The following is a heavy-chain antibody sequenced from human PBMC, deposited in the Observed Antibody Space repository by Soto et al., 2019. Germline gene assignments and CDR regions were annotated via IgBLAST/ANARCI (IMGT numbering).Heavy chain of an antibody. CDR2: IYWDDDK. CDR1: GFSLSTSGVG. J-gene: IGHJ5*02. CDR3: AHRQESPRRITIFNWFDP. D-gene: IGHD3-3*01. V-gene: IGHV2-5*02. Sequence: QITLKESGPTLVKPTQTLTLTCTFSGFSLSTSGVGVGWIRQPPGKALEWLALIYWDDDKRYSPSLKSRLTITKDTSKNQVVLTMTNMDPVDTATYYCAHRQESPRRITIFNWFDPWGQGTLVTVSS.